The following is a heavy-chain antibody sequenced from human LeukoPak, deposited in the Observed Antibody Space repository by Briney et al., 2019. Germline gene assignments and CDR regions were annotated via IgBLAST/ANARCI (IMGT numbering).Heavy chain of an antibody. CDR1: GFTFSSYE. CDR2: ISNSGSTI. V-gene: IGHV3-48*03. J-gene: IGHJ4*02. CDR3: ARDWGGGTHDY. Sequence: PGGSLRLSCAASGFTFSSYEMNWVRQAPGKGLEWVPYISNSGSTIYHADSVKGRFTISRDNAKNSLYLQMNSLRAEDTAVYYCARDWGGGTHDYWGQGTLVTVSS. D-gene: IGHD3-10*01.